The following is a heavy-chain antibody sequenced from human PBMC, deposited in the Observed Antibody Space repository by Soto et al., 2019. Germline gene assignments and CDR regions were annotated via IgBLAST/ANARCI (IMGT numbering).Heavy chain of an antibody. CDR3: ARAHSSGWYNWFDP. Sequence: PSETLSLTCTVSGYSITIGSDYWAWVRQSPGKENKLEWIATIFYNGDTYYNPSLRSRASISVDTSKNQFSLKLTSTTAADTAVYYCARAHSSGWYNWFDPWGQGNLVTVSS. V-gene: IGHV4-39*01. D-gene: IGHD6-19*01. CDR1: GYSITIGSDY. CDR2: IFYNGDT. J-gene: IGHJ5*02.